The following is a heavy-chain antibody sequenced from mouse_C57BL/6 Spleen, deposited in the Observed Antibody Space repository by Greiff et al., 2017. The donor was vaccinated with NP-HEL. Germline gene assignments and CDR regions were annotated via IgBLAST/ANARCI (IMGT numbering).Heavy chain of an antibody. Sequence: EVQVVESGGDLVKPGGSLKLSCAASGFTFSSYGMSWVRQTPDKRLEWVATISSGGSYAYYPDSVKGRFTISRDNAKNTLYLQMSSLKSEDTAMYYCARHDGWDYWGQGTTLTVSS. D-gene: IGHD2-3*01. V-gene: IGHV5-6*01. J-gene: IGHJ2*01. CDR2: ISSGGSYA. CDR3: ARHDGWDY. CDR1: GFTFSSYG.